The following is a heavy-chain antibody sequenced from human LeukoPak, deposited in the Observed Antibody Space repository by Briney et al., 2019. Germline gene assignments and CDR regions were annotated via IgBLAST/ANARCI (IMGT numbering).Heavy chain of an antibody. V-gene: IGHV3-23*01. J-gene: IGHJ3*02. CDR1: GFTFSSYA. D-gene: IGHD3-22*01. Sequence: GGSLRLSCAASGFTFSSYAMSWVRQAPGKGLEWISAFSGSGGSTYYADSVKGRFTISRDSAKNSLYLQMNSLRVEDTAVYYCARDDTHSDTSGSFYDAFDIWGQGTMVTVSS. CDR2: FSGSGGST. CDR3: ARDDTHSDTSGSFYDAFDI.